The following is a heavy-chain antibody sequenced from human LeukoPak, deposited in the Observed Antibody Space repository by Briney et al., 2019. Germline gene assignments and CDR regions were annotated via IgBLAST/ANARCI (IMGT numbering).Heavy chain of an antibody. D-gene: IGHD3-22*01. CDR2: ISGSGDTT. J-gene: IGHJ4*02. CDR1: GFTFSSYV. Sequence: GGSLRLSCAASGFTFSSYVMSWVRQAPGKGLEWVSAISGSGDTTSYADSVKGRFAISRDNSKNTLFLQMNSLRAEDTAIYYCAKGVSGYYYFDYWGQGTLVTVSS. V-gene: IGHV3-23*01. CDR3: AKGVSGYYYFDY.